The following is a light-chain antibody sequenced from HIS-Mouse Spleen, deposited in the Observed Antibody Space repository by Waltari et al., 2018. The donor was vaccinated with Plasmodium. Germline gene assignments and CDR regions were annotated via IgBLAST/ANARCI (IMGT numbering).Light chain of an antibody. CDR3: QAWDSSTAV. Sequence: SYELTQPPSVSVSPGQTASITCSGDKLGDQYACWYPQKPGPSPVLVIYQDSKRPSGIPERFSGSNSGNTATLTISGTQAMDEADYYCQAWDSSTAVFGGGTELTVL. CDR1: KLGDQY. J-gene: IGLJ3*02. CDR2: QDS. V-gene: IGLV3-1*01.